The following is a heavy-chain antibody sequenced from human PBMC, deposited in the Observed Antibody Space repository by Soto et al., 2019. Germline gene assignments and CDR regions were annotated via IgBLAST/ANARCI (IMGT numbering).Heavy chain of an antibody. V-gene: IGHV1-69*02. CDR2: IIPILGIA. D-gene: IGHD4-17*01. CDR3: ARSDYGGKIAY. Sequence: QVQLVQSGAEVKKPGSSVKVSCKASGGTFSSYTISWVRQAPGQGLEWMGRIIPILGIANYAQKFQGRVTITADKSTSTAYMELSSSRAEDTDVYYCARSDYGGKIAYWGQGTLVTVSS. CDR1: GGTFSSYT. J-gene: IGHJ4*02.